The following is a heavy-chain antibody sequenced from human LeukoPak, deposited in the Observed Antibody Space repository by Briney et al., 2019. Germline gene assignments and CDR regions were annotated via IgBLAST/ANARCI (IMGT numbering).Heavy chain of an antibody. J-gene: IGHJ4*02. Sequence: SETLSLTCTVSGGSISSYYWSWIRQPAGKGLEWIGRVYTSGSTNYNPSLKSRVTISVDRSKNQFSLKPSSVTAADTAVYYCARAGSFVEHFDYWGQGTLVTVSS. CDR2: VYTSGST. CDR1: GGSISSYY. D-gene: IGHD1-1*01. CDR3: ARAGSFVEHFDY. V-gene: IGHV4-4*07.